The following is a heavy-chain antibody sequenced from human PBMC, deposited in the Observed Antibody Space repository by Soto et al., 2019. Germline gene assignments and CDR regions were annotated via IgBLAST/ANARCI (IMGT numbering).Heavy chain of an antibody. D-gene: IGHD1-7*01. Sequence: PSQTLSLTCAISRDSVSSNNAALNWIRQSPSRGLEWLGRTYYRSRWYNDYAVSVKSRITVNPDTSKNQFSLQLTSVTPEDTAVYYCAGTTSHYWYYMDVWGKGTTVTVSS. CDR3: AGTTSHYWYYMDV. J-gene: IGHJ6*03. CDR1: RDSVSSNNAA. V-gene: IGHV6-1*01. CDR2: TYYRSRWYN.